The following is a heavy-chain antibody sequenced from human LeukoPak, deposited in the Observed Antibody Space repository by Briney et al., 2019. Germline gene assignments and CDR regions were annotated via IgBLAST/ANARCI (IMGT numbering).Heavy chain of an antibody. V-gene: IGHV3-21*01. Sequence: GGSLRLSCAASGFTFSSYSMNWVRQAPGKGLEWVSSISSSSSCIYYADSVKGRFTISRDNAKNSLYLQMNSLRAEDTAVYYCARTMVRGVDLLDYWGQGTLVTVSS. D-gene: IGHD3-10*01. CDR2: ISSSSSCI. CDR3: ARTMVRGVDLLDY. CDR1: GFTFSSYS. J-gene: IGHJ4*02.